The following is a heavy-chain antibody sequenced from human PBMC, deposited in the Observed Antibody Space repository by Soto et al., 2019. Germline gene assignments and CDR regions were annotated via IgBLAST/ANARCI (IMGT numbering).Heavy chain of an antibody. Sequence: GALRLSCAASGFTFTRYSMNWVRQAPGKGLEWVSSISSTTNYIYYGDSMKGRFTISRDNAKNSLYLEMNSLRAEDTAVYYCARESEDLTSNFDFWGQGTLVTVSS. CDR3: ARESEDLTSNFDF. V-gene: IGHV3-21*06. J-gene: IGHJ4*02. CDR1: GFTFTRYS. CDR2: ISSTTNYI.